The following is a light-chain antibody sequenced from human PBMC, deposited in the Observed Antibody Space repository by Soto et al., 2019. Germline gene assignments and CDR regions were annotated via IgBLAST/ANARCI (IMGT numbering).Light chain of an antibody. V-gene: IGKV1-27*01. CDR3: QKYNSAPT. CDR2: AAS. Sequence: DIQMTQSPSSLSASVGDRVTITCRASQGISNYLAWYQQKPGKVPKLLIYAASTLQSGVPSRFSGSGSGTDFTLTISSLQPEDVATYNCQKYNSAPTFGQGTKVDIK. J-gene: IGKJ1*01. CDR1: QGISNY.